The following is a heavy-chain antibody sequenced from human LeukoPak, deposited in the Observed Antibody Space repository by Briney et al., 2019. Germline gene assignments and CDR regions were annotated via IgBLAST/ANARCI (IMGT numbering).Heavy chain of an antibody. CDR3: ARETVMVVPAAIKSDA. CDR2: IKYDGSEK. D-gene: IGHD2-2*01. J-gene: IGHJ5*02. CDR1: GFNFYTFW. Sequence: PGGSLRLSCAASGFNFYTFWMSWVRQAPGKGLEWVANIKYDGSEKYYADSVKGRFIISRDDARKSLFLQMNSLRADDTAIYYCARETVMVVPAAIKSDAWGQGTLVTVSS. V-gene: IGHV3-7*01.